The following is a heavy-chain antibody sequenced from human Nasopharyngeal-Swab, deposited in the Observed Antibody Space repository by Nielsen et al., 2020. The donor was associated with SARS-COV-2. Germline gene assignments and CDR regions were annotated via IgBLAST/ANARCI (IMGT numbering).Heavy chain of an antibody. Sequence: SVKVSCKASGFTFTTSAVQWVRQARGQRLEWIGWIVVGSGNTNYAQKFQEGVTITRDMSTSTAYMELSSLRSEDTAVYYCAAGSAYYDSSDNTFDYWGQGTLVTVSS. J-gene: IGHJ4*02. CDR1: GFTFTTSA. D-gene: IGHD3-22*01. V-gene: IGHV1-58*01. CDR3: AAGSAYYDSSDNTFDY. CDR2: IVVGSGNT.